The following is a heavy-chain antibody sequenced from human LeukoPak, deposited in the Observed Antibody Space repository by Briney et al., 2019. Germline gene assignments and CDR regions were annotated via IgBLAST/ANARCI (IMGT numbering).Heavy chain of an antibody. CDR1: GGSISSSNW. CDR2: IYHSGST. Sequence: SETLSLTCAVSGGSISSSNWWSWVRQPPGKGLEWIGEIYHSGSTNYNPSLKSRVTISVDKSKNQFSLKLSSVTAADTAVYYCARWGSARPNTDWWGIDYWGQGTLVTVSS. J-gene: IGHJ4*02. D-gene: IGHD2-8*02. V-gene: IGHV4-4*02. CDR3: ARWGSARPNTDWWGIDY.